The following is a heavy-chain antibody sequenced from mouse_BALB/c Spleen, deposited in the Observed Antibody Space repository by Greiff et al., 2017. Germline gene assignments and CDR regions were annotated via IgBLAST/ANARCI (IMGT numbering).Heavy chain of an antibody. V-gene: IGHV1-69*02. J-gene: IGHJ3*01. D-gene: IGHD1-1*01. CDR3: TRGLLREAY. CDR2: IYPSDSYT. Sequence: VQLQQPGAELVRPGASVKLSCKASGYTFTSYWINWVKQRPGQGLEWIGNIYPSDSYTNYNQKFKDKATLTVDKSSSTAYMQLSSPTSADSAVYYCTRGLLREAYWGQGTLVTVSA. CDR1: GYTFTSYW.